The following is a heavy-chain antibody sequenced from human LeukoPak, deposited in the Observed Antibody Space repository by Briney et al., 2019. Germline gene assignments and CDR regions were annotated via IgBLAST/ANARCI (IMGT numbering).Heavy chain of an antibody. CDR3: ARSGTAAPDY. J-gene: IGHJ4*02. CDR1: GGSISSYY. V-gene: IGHV4-59*12. D-gene: IGHD3-10*01. CDR2: IYYSGST. Sequence: SETLSLTCTVSGGSISSYYWSWIRQPPGKGLEWIGYIYYSGSTNYNPSLKSRVTISVDTSKNQFSLKLSSVTAADTAVYYCARSGTAAPDYWGQGTLVTVSS.